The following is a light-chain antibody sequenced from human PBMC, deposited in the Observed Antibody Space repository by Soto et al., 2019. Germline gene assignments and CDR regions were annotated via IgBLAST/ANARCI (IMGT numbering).Light chain of an antibody. Sequence: QSALTQPASVSGSPGQSITISCTGTSSDVGSYNLVSWYQQHPGDAPKLMIYEGSKRPSGVSNRFSGSKSGNTASLTISGIQVEDEADYHCCSYAGSTTWVFGGGTKLTVL. CDR2: EGS. V-gene: IGLV2-23*01. CDR1: SSDVGSYNL. J-gene: IGLJ3*02. CDR3: CSYAGSTTWV.